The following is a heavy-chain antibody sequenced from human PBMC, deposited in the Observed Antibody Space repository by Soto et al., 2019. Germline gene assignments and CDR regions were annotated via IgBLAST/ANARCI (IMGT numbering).Heavy chain of an antibody. CDR3: ARDGGRPALSLDH. V-gene: IGHV3-7*05. D-gene: IGHD2-15*01. Sequence: GGSLSLSCAASGFTFSGYWMNWVRHGPRKGLEWVAGIKYDGAEKTYVDSVKGRFTISRDNPKNAVYLQMASLRAEDTDVYYCARDGGRPALSLDHRGQGPPGTRSS. J-gene: IGHJ4*02. CDR2: IKYDGAEK. CDR1: GFTFSGYW.